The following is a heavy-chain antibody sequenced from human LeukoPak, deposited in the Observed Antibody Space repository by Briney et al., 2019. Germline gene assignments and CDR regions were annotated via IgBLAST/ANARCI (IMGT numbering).Heavy chain of an antibody. D-gene: IGHD3-10*01. CDR3: ARGITMVRGVIGFDY. V-gene: IGHV3-53*04. CDR2: IYSGGST. J-gene: IGHJ4*02. CDR1: GFTFSSYW. Sequence: GGSLRLSCAASGFTFSSYWMHWVRQAPGRGLVWVSVIYSGGSTYYADSVKGRFTISRHNSKNTLYLQMNSLRAEDTAVYYCARGITMVRGVIGFDYWGQGTLVTVSS.